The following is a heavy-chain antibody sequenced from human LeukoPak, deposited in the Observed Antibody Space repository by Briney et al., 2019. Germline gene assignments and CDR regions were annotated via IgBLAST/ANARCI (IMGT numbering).Heavy chain of an antibody. CDR3: ARASAVVAASFSGYYYYMDV. D-gene: IGHD2-15*01. V-gene: IGHV1-2*02. CDR2: INPNTGGT. Sequence: GASVKVSCKASGYNFTGYYLHWVRQAPGQGLEWMGWINPNTGGTNYAQKFQGRVTMTRDTSISTAYMELSRLRSDDTAVYYCARASAVVAASFSGYYYYMDVWGKGTTVTVSS. J-gene: IGHJ6*03. CDR1: GYNFTGYY.